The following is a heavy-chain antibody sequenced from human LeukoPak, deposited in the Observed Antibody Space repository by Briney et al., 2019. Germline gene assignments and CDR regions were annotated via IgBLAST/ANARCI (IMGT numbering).Heavy chain of an antibody. CDR1: GFTFSNAW. Sequence: GGSLRLSCAASGFTFSNAWMSWVRQAPGKGLEWVGCIKSKTDGGTTDYAAPVKGRFTISRDDSKNTLYLQMNSLNTEDTAVYYCTTRLTVTFGGVIVFDYWGQGTLVTVSS. V-gene: IGHV3-15*01. D-gene: IGHD3-16*02. CDR3: TTRLTVTFGGVIVFDY. J-gene: IGHJ4*02. CDR2: IKSKTDGGTT.